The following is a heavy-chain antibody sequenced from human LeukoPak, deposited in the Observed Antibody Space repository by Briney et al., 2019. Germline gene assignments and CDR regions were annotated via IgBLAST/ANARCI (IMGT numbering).Heavy chain of an antibody. CDR3: APVGIFGGIVDY. J-gene: IGHJ4*02. CDR2: ISSSSSYI. CDR1: GFTFSSYS. D-gene: IGHD3-3*01. V-gene: IGHV3-21*01. Sequence: GGSLRLSCAASGFTFSSYSMNWVRQAPGKGLEWVSSISSSSSYIYYADSVKGRFTISRDNAKNSLYLQMNSLRAEDTAVYYCAPVGIFGGIVDYWGQGTLVTVSS.